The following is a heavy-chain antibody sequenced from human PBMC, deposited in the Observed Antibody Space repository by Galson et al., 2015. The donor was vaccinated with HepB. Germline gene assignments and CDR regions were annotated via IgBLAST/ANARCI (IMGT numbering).Heavy chain of an antibody. CDR3: ASGYCSGGSCHEYFQH. Sequence: QSGAEVKKPGESLRISCKGSGYSFTSYWISWVRQMPGKGLEWMGRIDPSDSYTNYSPSFQGHVTISADKSISTAYLQWSSLKASDTAMYYCASGYCSGGSCHEYFQHWGQGTLVTVSS. CDR1: GYSFTSYW. V-gene: IGHV5-10-1*01. J-gene: IGHJ1*01. D-gene: IGHD2-15*01. CDR2: IDPSDSYT.